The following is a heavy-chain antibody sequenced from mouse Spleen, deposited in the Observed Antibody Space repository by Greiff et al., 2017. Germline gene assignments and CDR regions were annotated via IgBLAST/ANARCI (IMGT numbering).Heavy chain of an antibody. J-gene: IGHJ2*01. V-gene: IGHV1-20*01. D-gene: IGHD1-1*01. CDR2: INPYNGDT. Sequence: VQLQQSGPELVKPGDSVKISCKASGYSFTGYFMNWVMQSHGKSLEWIGRINPYNGDTFYNQKFKGKATLTVDKSSSTAHMELRSLTSEDSAVYYCAREVYYYGSSSDYWGQGTTLTVSS. CDR3: AREVYYYGSSSDY. CDR1: GYSFTGYF.